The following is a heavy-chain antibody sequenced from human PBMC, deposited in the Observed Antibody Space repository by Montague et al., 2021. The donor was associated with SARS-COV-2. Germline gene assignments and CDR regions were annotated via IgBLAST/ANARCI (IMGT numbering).Heavy chain of an antibody. V-gene: IGHV4-39*02. D-gene: IGHD3-22*01. CDR1: GGSITNNIDY. CDR2: LYYTGNA. Sequence: SETLSLTCTVSGGSITNNIDYWAWIRQPPGKGLEWVGSLYYTGNAYYXXXLKSRVTISVVTSKNHFTLKLSSVTAADTAVYYCARLKRYFDSRGCPSAFDFWGQGTKVTVSS. J-gene: IGHJ3*01. CDR3: ARLKRYFDSRGCPSAFDF.